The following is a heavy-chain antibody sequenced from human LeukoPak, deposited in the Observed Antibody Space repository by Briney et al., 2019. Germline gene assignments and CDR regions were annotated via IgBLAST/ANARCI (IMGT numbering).Heavy chain of an antibody. Sequence: SETLSLTCAVYGGSFSGYYWSWVRQPPGKGLEWIGEINHSGSTNYNPSLKSRVTISVDTSKNQFSLKLSSVTAADTAVYYCASYQLAFDYWGQGTLVTVSS. CDR2: INHSGST. V-gene: IGHV4-34*01. CDR3: ASYQLAFDY. D-gene: IGHD6-13*01. CDR1: GGSFSGYY. J-gene: IGHJ4*02.